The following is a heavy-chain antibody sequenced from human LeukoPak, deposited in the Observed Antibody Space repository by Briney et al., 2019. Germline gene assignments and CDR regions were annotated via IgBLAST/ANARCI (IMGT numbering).Heavy chain of an antibody. Sequence: ASVKVSCKASGYTFTTYDINWVRQATGQGLEWMGWMNPNSGNTDYAQKLQGRVTMTRNTSISTAYMELSSLRSEDTAVYYCARWWWGRDYSNYENWFDPWGQGTLVTVSS. CDR3: ARWWWGRDYSNYENWFDP. D-gene: IGHD4-11*01. CDR1: GYTFTTYD. V-gene: IGHV1-8*01. J-gene: IGHJ5*02. CDR2: MNPNSGNT.